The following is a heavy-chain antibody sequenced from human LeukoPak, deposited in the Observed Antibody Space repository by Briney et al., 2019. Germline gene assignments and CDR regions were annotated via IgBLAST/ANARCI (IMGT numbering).Heavy chain of an antibody. Sequence: ASVKVSCKASGYTFTTYDICWVRQATGQGLEWLGWMNPHSGNAGFAQKFQGRVTMTSDSSINTAYLELSSLTSEDTAVYYCTRRGSQNGYALTTLGYWGQGTLVTVSS. V-gene: IGHV1-8*01. J-gene: IGHJ4*02. CDR2: MNPHSGNA. CDR1: GYTFTTYD. CDR3: TRRGSQNGYALTTLGY. D-gene: IGHD5-12*01.